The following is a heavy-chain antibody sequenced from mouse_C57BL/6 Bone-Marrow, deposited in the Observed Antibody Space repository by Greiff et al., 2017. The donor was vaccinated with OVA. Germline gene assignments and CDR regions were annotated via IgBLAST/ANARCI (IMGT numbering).Heavy chain of an antibody. Sequence: QVQLKESGAELMKPGASVKLSCKATGYTFSGYWIEWVKQRPGHGLEWIVEILPGIGSTNYNVKFKGKATVTAETTSNTAYMQLSSLTTEDSAIYDGDRGDYYGDSPSFDYWGQGTLLTVSA. D-gene: IGHD1-1*02. CDR3: DRGDYYGDSPSFDY. CDR1: GYTFSGYW. V-gene: IGHV1-9*01. J-gene: IGHJ3*01. CDR2: ILPGIGST.